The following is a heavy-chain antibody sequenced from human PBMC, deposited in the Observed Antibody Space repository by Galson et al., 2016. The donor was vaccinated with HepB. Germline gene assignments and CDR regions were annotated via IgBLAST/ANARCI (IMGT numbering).Heavy chain of an antibody. Sequence: SLRLSCAGPGFTFSRYGMTWVRQAPGKGVECVSSISMSGGSRDYAESVKDRFTIYRDNSRSTLFLEMNSLRAEDTGVYYCLRGSTAPDVWGKGTTVTVSS. CDR3: LRGSTAPDV. V-gene: IGHV3-23*01. CDR1: GFTFSRYG. J-gene: IGHJ6*04. CDR2: ISMSGGSR. D-gene: IGHD3-16*01.